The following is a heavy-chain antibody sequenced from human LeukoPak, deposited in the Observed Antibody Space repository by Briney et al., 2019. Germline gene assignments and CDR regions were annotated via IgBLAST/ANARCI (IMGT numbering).Heavy chain of an antibody. J-gene: IGHJ4*02. CDR2: ISYDGSIK. V-gene: IGHV3-30*18. CDR1: GFTFSDYY. D-gene: IGHD3-16*01. CDR3: ANSYVRSPFDY. Sequence: PGGSLRLSCAASGFTFSDYYMSWIRQAPGKGLEWVAVISYDGSIKYYADSVKGRFTISRDNSKNTLYPQMNSLRAEDTAVYYCANSYVRSPFDYWGQGTLVTVSS.